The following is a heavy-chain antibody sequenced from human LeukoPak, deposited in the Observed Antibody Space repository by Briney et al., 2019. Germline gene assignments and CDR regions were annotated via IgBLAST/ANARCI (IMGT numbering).Heavy chain of an antibody. V-gene: IGHV3-30-3*01. CDR3: AREEITGVVVTAIRY. Sequence: GGSLRLSCAASGFTFSSYAMHWVRQAPGKGLEWLAVISYDGSNKYYADSVKGRFTISRDNSKNTLYLQMNSLRAEDTAVYYCAREEITGVVVTAIRYWGQGTLVTVSS. D-gene: IGHD2-21*02. J-gene: IGHJ4*02. CDR2: ISYDGSNK. CDR1: GFTFSSYA.